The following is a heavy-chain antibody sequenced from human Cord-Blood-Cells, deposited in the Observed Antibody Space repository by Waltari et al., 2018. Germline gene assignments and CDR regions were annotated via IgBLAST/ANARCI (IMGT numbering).Heavy chain of an antibody. Sequence: QVQLQESGPGLVKPSETLSLTCTVSGGPLSSYYWCWIRQPPGKGLEWIGYIYYSGSTNYNPSLKSRVTISVDTSKNQFSLKLSSVTAADTAVYYCAREVTGDYFDYWGQGTLVTVSS. CDR3: AREVTGDYFDY. J-gene: IGHJ4*02. CDR2: IYYSGST. V-gene: IGHV4-59*01. D-gene: IGHD7-27*01. CDR1: GGPLSSYY.